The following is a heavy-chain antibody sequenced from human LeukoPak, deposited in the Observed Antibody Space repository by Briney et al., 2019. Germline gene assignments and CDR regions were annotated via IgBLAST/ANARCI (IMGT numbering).Heavy chain of an antibody. Sequence: SETLSLTCAVSGYSISSGYYWGWIRQPPGKGLEWIGSIYHSGSTDYNPSLKSRVTISVDTTKNQFSLNLSSVTAADTAVYYCVRRQYQLPFDYWGQGTLVTVSS. CDR3: VRRQYQLPFDY. J-gene: IGHJ4*02. CDR1: GYSISSGYY. CDR2: IYHSGST. V-gene: IGHV4-38-2*01. D-gene: IGHD2-2*01.